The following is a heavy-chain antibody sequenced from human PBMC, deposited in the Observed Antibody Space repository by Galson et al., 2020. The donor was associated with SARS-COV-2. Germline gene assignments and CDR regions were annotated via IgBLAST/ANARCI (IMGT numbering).Heavy chain of an antibody. V-gene: IGHV5-10-1*01. CDR2: IDPSDSYT. J-gene: IGHJ3*02. CDR3: AREGRYSGSYFPSQRDSAFDI. Sequence: HGESLKISCKGSGYSFTSYWISWVRQMPGKGLEWMGRIDPSDSYTNYSPSFQGHVTISADKSISTAYLQWSSLKASDTAMYYCAREGRYSGSYFPSQRDSAFDIWGQGTMVTVSS. D-gene: IGHD1-26*01. CDR1: GYSFTSYW.